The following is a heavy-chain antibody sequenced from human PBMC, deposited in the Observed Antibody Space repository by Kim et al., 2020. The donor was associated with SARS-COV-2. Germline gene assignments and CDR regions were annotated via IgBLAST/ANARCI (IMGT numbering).Heavy chain of an antibody. V-gene: IGHV3-7*03. J-gene: IGHJ6*02. CDR2: IKQDGSEK. Sequence: GGSLRLSCAASGFTFSSYWMSWVRQAPGKGLEWVANIKQDGSEKYYVDSVKGRFTISRDNAKNSLYLQMNSLRAEDTAVYYCARGGCSGGSCYSPYYYGMDVWGQGTTVTVSS. CDR1: GFTFSSYW. CDR3: ARGGCSGGSCYSPYYYGMDV. D-gene: IGHD2-15*01.